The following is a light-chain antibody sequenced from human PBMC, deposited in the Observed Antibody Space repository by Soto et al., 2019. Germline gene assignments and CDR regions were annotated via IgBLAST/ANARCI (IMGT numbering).Light chain of an antibody. CDR3: SSYTTSSTWV. V-gene: IGLV2-14*01. Sequence: QSALTQPASVSGSPGQSITISCTGTSGDVGGYNYVSWYQQHPGKAPTLMIYAVSNRPSGVSNRFSGSKSGNTASLTISGLQAEDEADYYCSSYTTSSTWVFGGGTKVTVL. CDR1: SGDVGGYNY. CDR2: AVS. J-gene: IGLJ3*02.